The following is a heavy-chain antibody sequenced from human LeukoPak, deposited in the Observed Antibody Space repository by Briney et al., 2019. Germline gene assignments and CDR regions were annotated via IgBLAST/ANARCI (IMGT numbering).Heavy chain of an antibody. J-gene: IGHJ4*02. CDR1: GFTVSSNY. D-gene: IGHD6-13*01. CDR3: ARVRPQLVSYFDY. CDR2: IYSGGST. Sequence: GGSLRLSCAASGFTVSSNYMSWVRQAPGKGLEWVSVIYSGGSTYYADSVKGRFTISRDNSKNTLYLQMNSLRAEDTAVYYCARVRPQLVSYFDYWGQGTLVTVSS. V-gene: IGHV3-53*01.